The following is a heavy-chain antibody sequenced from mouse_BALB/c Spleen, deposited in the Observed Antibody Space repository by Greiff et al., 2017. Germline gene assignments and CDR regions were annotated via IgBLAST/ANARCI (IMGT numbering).Heavy chain of an antibody. J-gene: IGHJ4*01. D-gene: IGHD2-4*01. V-gene: IGHV5-6-5*01. CDR1: GFSFSSYA. CDR3: ARGGGDYYCAMDY. Sequence: EVQLEESGAGLVKPGGSLNISCAASGFSFSSYAMTWVRQTPEKRLEWVGSICGGGSTDYHDSVKGRFTISKDNAKNNLYLQMNSLRSEDTAMYYCARGGGDYYCAMDYWGQGTSVTVSS. CDR2: ICGGGST.